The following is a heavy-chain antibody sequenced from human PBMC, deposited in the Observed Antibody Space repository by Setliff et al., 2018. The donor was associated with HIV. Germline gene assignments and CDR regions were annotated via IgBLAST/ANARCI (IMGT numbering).Heavy chain of an antibody. V-gene: IGHV4-38-2*02. CDR1: GYPISSGYY. D-gene: IGHD6-19*01. J-gene: IGHJ4*02. CDR2: IYQTGTT. CDR3: GRQAWDHQSSGYFVDY. Sequence: SETLSLTCTVSGYPISSGYYWGWIRQPPGKGLEWIGSIYQTGTTNYNPSLKSRVTISLDMSKNQFSLKLTSVTAADTAVYYCGRQAWDHQSSGYFVDYWGQGTLVTVSS.